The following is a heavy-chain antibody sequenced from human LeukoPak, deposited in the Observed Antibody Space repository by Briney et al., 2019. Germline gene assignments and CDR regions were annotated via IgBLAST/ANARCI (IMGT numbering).Heavy chain of an antibody. V-gene: IGHV3-11*01. CDR1: GFSFNTYS. CDR3: ARVGGQWLPPCYYYYMDV. D-gene: IGHD6-19*01. J-gene: IGHJ6*03. CDR2: ISSSGNTI. Sequence: GGSLRLSCAASGFSFNTYSMNWIRQAPGKGLEWVSYISSSGNTIYYADSVKGRFTISRDNAKNSLYLQMNSLRAEDTAVYYCARVGGQWLPPCYYYYMDVWGKGTTVTVSS.